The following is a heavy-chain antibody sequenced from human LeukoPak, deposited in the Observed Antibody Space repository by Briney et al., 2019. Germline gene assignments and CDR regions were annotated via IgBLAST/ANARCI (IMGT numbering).Heavy chain of an antibody. D-gene: IGHD3-22*01. CDR2: ISYDGSNK. CDR3: ARDSRDYYDSSGHYYGGGLNWFDP. Sequence: SCKASGGTFSSYAMHWVRQAPGKGLEWVAVISYDGSNKYYADSVKGRFTISRDNSKNTLYLQMNSLRAEDTAVYYCARDSRDYYDSSGHYYGGGLNWFDPWGQGTLVTVSS. V-gene: IGHV3-30*04. CDR1: GGTFSSYA. J-gene: IGHJ5*02.